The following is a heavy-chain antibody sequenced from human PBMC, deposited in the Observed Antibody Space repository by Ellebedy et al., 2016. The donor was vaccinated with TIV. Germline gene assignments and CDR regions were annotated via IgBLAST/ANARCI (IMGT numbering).Heavy chain of an antibody. CDR2: IKSKTDGGTT. D-gene: IGHD2-21*02. CDR3: AKGAQVVTATTSYYYGMDV. J-gene: IGHJ6*02. Sequence: GGSLRLSCAASGFTFGSYAMHWVRQAPGKGLEWVGRIKSKTDGGTTDYAAPVKGRFTISRDDSKNTLYLQMNSLRAEDTAVYYCAKGAQVVTATTSYYYGMDVWGQGTTVTVSS. CDR1: GFTFGSYA. V-gene: IGHV3-15*07.